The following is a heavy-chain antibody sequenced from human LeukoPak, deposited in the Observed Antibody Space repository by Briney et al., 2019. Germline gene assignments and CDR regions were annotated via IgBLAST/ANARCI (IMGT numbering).Heavy chain of an antibody. CDR1: GFTFSSYW. CDR3: TKYRYGYFDC. D-gene: IGHD5-18*01. CDR2: INEDETTI. J-gene: IGHJ4*02. V-gene: IGHV3-74*01. Sequence: PGGSLRLSCAASGFTFSSYWMHWVRQAPGKGLVWVSRINEDETTITYADSVKGRFTISRDDSKNTLYLQMNSLTIVDTAVYYCTKYRYGYFDCWGQGTLVAVSS.